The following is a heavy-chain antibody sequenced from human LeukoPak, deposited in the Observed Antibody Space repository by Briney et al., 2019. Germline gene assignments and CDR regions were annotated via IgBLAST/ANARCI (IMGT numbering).Heavy chain of an antibody. Sequence: SETLSLTCAVYGGSFSGYYWSWIRQPPGKGLEWIGEINHSGSTNYNPSLKSRVTISVDTSKNQFSLKLTSMPAADTALYYCARQGGDILTGYSLYYFDYWGQGNLVTVSS. D-gene: IGHD3-9*01. V-gene: IGHV4-34*01. CDR1: GGSFSGYY. CDR3: ARQGGDILTGYSLYYFDY. J-gene: IGHJ4*02. CDR2: INHSGST.